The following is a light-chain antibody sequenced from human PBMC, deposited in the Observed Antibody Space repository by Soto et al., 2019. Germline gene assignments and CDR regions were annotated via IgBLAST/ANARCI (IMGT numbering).Light chain of an antibody. J-gene: IGKJ2*01. CDR3: QQYSMSPYT. Sequence: EILLTQSPGTLSLFPGERATLYCRASQTVSASYLAWFQQKPGQAPRVLIYDASNRATGIPDRFSGSGSGTDFTLTISRLEPEDFAVYYCQQYSMSPYTFGQGTRLEIK. CDR1: QTVSASY. V-gene: IGKV3-20*01. CDR2: DAS.